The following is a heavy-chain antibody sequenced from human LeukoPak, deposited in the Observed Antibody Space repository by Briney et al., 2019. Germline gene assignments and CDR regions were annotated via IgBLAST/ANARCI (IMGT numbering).Heavy chain of an antibody. D-gene: IGHD3-16*02. J-gene: IGHJ3*02. CDR3: ARSFPITFGGVIEKGAFDI. CDR2: ISSSSRSYI. CDR1: GFTFSSYS. Sequence: GGSLRLSCAASGFTFSSYSMNWVRQAPGKGLEWVSSISSSSRSYIYYADSVKGRFTISRDNAKNSLYLQMNSLRAEDTAVYYCARSFPITFGGVIEKGAFDIWGQGTMVTVSS. V-gene: IGHV3-21*01.